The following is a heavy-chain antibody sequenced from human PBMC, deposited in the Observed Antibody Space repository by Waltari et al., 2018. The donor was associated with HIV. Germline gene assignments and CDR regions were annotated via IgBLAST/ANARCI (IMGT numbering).Heavy chain of an antibody. V-gene: IGHV3-30*18. CDR1: GFTFSSYG. CDR2: ISYDGSNK. CDR3: AKDALGGSGYRLDY. Sequence: QVQLVESGGGVVQPGRSLRLSCAASGFTFSSYGMHWVRQAPGKGLEWVAVISYDGSNKYYADSGKGRFTISRDNSKNTLYLQMNSLRAEDTAVYYCAKDALGGSGYRLDYWGQGTLVTVSS. J-gene: IGHJ4*02. D-gene: IGHD3-10*01.